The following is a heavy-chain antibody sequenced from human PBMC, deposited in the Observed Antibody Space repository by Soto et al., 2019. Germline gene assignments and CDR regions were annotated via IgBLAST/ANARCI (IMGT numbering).Heavy chain of an antibody. CDR2: VSGDSA. Sequence: EVQLLESEGSLVQPGGSLIITCAVSGFTFVSYAMIWVRQAPGKGLEWVSTVSGDSAYYADSVKGRFTVSGDNIKNTLYLQMKSLRAEDTAVYYCAKVRAYMILGGMDVWGQGTTVTVSS. J-gene: IGHJ6*01. V-gene: IGHV3-23*01. D-gene: IGHD3-16*01. CDR3: AKVRAYMILGGMDV. CDR1: GFTFVSYA.